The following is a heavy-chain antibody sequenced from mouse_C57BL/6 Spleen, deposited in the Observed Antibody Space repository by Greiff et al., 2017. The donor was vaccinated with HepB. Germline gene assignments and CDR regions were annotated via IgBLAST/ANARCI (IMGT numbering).Heavy chain of an antibody. CDR3: ARSGSSGYGYAMDY. V-gene: IGHV1-69*01. J-gene: IGHJ4*01. Sequence: QVQLQQPGAELVMPGASVKLSCKASGYTFTSYWMHWVKQRPGQGLEWIGEIDPSDSYTNYNQKFKGKSTLNVDKSSSTAYMPLSILTAEDSAVYYCARSGSSGYGYAMDYWGQGTSVTVSS. CDR1: GYTFTSYW. CDR2: IDPSDSYT. D-gene: IGHD3-2*02.